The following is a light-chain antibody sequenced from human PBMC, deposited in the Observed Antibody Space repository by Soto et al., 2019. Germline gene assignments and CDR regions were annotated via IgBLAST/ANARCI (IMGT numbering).Light chain of an antibody. CDR1: SSDVGNYKY. Sequence: QSALAQPGSVSGSPGQSITISCTGTSSDVGNYKYVSWYQQHPGKAPKLMIYEVSNRPSGVSNRFSGSKSGNTSSLTISGLEAEDETDYLCFSYTSSGHYVFGNGKKLTV. CDR3: FSYTSSGHYV. CDR2: EVS. V-gene: IGLV2-14*01. J-gene: IGLJ1*01.